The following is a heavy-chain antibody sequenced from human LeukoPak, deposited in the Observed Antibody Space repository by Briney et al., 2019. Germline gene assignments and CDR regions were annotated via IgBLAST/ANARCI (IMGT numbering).Heavy chain of an antibody. J-gene: IGHJ2*01. CDR3: ARDKGLAAAGHWYFDL. D-gene: IGHD6-13*01. CDR1: GGSISSYY. V-gene: IGHV4-59*12. CDR2: IYYSGST. Sequence: SETLSLTCTVSGGSISSYYRSWIRQPPGKGLEWIGYIYYSGSTNYNPSLKSRVTISVDTSKNQFSLKLSSVTAADTAVYYCARDKGLAAAGHWYFDLWGRGTLVTVSS.